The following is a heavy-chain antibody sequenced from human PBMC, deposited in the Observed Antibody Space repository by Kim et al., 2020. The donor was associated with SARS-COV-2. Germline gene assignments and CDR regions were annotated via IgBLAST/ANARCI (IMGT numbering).Heavy chain of an antibody. Sequence: SETLSLTCTVSGGSISSSSYYWGWICQPPGKGLEWIGSIYYSGSTYYNPSLKSRVTISVDTSKNQFSLKLSSVTAADTAVYYCARSTSYSGSYDYYFDYWGQGTLVTVSS. J-gene: IGHJ4*02. CDR1: GGSISSSSYY. V-gene: IGHV4-39*01. CDR3: ARSTSYSGSYDYYFDY. CDR2: IYYSGST. D-gene: IGHD1-26*01.